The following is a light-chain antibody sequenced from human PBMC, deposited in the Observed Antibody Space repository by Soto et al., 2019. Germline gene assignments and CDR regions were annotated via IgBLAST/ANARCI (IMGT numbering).Light chain of an antibody. J-gene: IGKJ1*01. CDR2: GAS. V-gene: IGKV3-20*01. CDR1: QSSSSSY. CDR3: QQSGSSPPT. Sequence: DIVLTQSPGTLSLSPGERATLSCRASQSSSSSYLAWYQQRPGQAPRLLIYGASSRATGIPDRFSGSGSGTDFTLTISRLEPEDFAVYYCQQSGSSPPTFGQGTKVDIK.